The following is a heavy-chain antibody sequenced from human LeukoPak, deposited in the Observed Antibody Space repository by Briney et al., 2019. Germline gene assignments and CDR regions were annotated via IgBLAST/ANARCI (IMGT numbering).Heavy chain of an antibody. Sequence: ASVKVSCKAFGYTFTSNYMHWVRQAPGQGPEWMGVISPSGGSTTYAQKFQGRVTLTRDMSTSTDYLELSSLRSEDTAVYYCARALTSDAFDIWGQGTMVTVSS. CDR3: ARALTSDAFDI. J-gene: IGHJ3*02. V-gene: IGHV1-46*01. D-gene: IGHD2-2*01. CDR2: ISPSGGST. CDR1: GYTFTSNY.